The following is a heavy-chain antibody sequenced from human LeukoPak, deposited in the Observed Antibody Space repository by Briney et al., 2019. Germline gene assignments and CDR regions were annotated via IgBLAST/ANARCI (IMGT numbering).Heavy chain of an antibody. CDR2: ISSSSSYI. CDR3: ARVRSSPTLKYYYMDV. Sequence: GGSLRLSCAASGFTFSSYSMNWVRHAPGKGLELVSSISSSSSYIYYADSVKGRFTISRDNAKNSLYLQMNSLRAEDTAVYYCARVRSSPTLKYYYMDVWGKGTTVTVSS. V-gene: IGHV3-21*01. J-gene: IGHJ6*03. CDR1: GFTFSSYS. D-gene: IGHD6-19*01.